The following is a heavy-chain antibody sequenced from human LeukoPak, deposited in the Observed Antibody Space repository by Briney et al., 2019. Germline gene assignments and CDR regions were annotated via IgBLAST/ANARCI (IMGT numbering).Heavy chain of an antibody. D-gene: IGHD3-10*01. Sequence: SETLSLTCTVTGYSITSGFYWGWVRQPPGKGLEWIGSIYETGSTFYNPSLKSRVTISVDTSKNQFSLKLRSVTAADTAVYYCARDQDWYGSGSYGPNAWGQGTLVTVSS. J-gene: IGHJ5*02. CDR2: IYETGST. CDR1: GYSITSGFY. CDR3: ARDQDWYGSGSYGPNA. V-gene: IGHV4-38-2*02.